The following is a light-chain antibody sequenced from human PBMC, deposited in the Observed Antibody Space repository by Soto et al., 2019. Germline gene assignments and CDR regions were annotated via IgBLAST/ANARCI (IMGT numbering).Light chain of an antibody. CDR3: QQYNSYLGS. CDR2: DAS. Sequence: DIQVTQSPSTLSASVGDRVTITCRASQTISSWLAWYQLKPGKAPKLLIFDASSLQSGVPSRFSGSGSGTKFTLTISSLQPDDFASYYCQQYNSYLGSFGQGTKVDIK. V-gene: IGKV1-5*01. CDR1: QTISSW. J-gene: IGKJ2*01.